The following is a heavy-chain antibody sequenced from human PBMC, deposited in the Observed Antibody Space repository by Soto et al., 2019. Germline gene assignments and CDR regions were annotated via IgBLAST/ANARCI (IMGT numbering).Heavy chain of an antibody. CDR2: ISGSGTGT. V-gene: IGHV3-23*01. CDR3: ARSLSALFSLGDFNY. CDR1: GFTFSRYA. Sequence: EVHLLESGGGLVQPGGSLRLSCAASGFTFSRYALNWVRQAPGKGLEWVAGISGSGTGTHYAPSVKGRFIISSDSSKNTFYLQMNSLRAEDTAMYYCARSLSALFSLGDFNYWGQGALVTVSS. J-gene: IGHJ4*02. D-gene: IGHD2-21*01.